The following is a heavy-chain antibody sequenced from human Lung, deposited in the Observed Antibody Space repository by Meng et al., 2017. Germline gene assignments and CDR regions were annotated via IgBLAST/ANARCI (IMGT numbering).Heavy chain of an antibody. J-gene: IGHJ4*02. CDR2: INHSGST. Sequence: QWREGRLNPADTLSLTCFVSRAPVIAYYWSYIRQPPGKGLEWIGEINHSGSTNYNPSLESRATISVDTSQNTLSLKLSSVTAADSAVYYCARGPTTMAHDFDYWGQGTLVTVSS. CDR1: RAPVIAYY. V-gene: IGHV4-34*01. CDR3: ARGPTTMAHDFDY. D-gene: IGHD4-11*01.